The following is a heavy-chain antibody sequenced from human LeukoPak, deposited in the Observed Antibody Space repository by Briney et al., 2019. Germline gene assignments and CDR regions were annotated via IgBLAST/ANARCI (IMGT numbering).Heavy chain of an antibody. V-gene: IGHV4-31*03. Sequence: TSETLSLTCTVSGGSISSGGYYWSWIRQHPGKGLEWIGYIDYSGSANYNSSLKSRVTISVDTSKNQFSLKLSSVTAADTAVYYCVRGVLGWGQGTLVTVSS. CDR3: VRGVLG. J-gene: IGHJ4*02. CDR1: GGSISSGGYY. D-gene: IGHD3-10*02. CDR2: IDYSGSA.